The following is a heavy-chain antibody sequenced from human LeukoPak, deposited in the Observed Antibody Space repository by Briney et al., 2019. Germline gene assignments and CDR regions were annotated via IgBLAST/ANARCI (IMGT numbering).Heavy chain of an antibody. V-gene: IGHV3-21*01. CDR1: GFTFSSYG. CDR3: ARDWSGVSLD. Sequence: GGSLRLSCAASGFTFSSYGMHWVRQAPGKGLEWVSSISSGSSYIYYADSVKGRFTISRDNARNSLYLQMNSLRAEDTAVYYCARDWSGVSLDWGQGTLVTVSS. CDR2: ISSGSSYI. D-gene: IGHD3-10*01. J-gene: IGHJ4*02.